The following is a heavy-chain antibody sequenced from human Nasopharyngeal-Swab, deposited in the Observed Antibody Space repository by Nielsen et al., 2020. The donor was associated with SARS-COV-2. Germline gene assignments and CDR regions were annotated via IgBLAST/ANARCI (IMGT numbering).Heavy chain of an antibody. D-gene: IGHD2-15*01. CDR1: GFTFSSYW. CDR3: ARAPDCGGGSCNSYHYYGMDV. CDR2: INRDGTYT. V-gene: IGHV3-74*01. Sequence: GESLKISCAASGFTFSSYWMHWVRQPPGKGLVWVSRINRDGTYTTYADSVEGRFTISRDNAQNTLFLQMYSLRAEDTAVYYCARAPDCGGGSCNSYHYYGMDVWGQGTTVTVSS. J-gene: IGHJ6*02.